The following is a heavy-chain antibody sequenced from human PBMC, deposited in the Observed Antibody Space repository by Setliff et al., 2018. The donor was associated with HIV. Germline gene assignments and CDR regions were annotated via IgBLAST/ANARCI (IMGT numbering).Heavy chain of an antibody. CDR2: INAGNGNT. CDR1: GYTFTSYA. CDR3: ARDGGDTAMVSYYYYYYMDV. Sequence: ASVKVPCKASGYTFTSYAMHWVRQAPGQRLEWMGWINAGNGNTKYSQKFQGRVTITRDTSASTAYMELSSLRSEDTAVYYCARDGGDTAMVSYYYYYYMDVWGKGTTVTVAS. V-gene: IGHV1-3*01. J-gene: IGHJ6*03. D-gene: IGHD5-18*01.